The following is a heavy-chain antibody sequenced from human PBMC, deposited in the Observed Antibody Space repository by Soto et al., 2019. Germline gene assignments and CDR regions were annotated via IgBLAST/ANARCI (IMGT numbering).Heavy chain of an antibody. CDR1: GFTFSNYN. V-gene: IGHV3-48*01. CDR2: ISSTGTTI. Sequence: EVQLLESVGVLVQTGGSLRLSCAASGFTFSNYNMIWVGQAPGKGLEWVSYISSTGTTIHYAASVKGRFTISRDNAKNSLYLQMNSLTGEDTAVYYCARDLSADYWGQGTLVTVSS. CDR3: ARDLSADY. J-gene: IGHJ4*02. D-gene: IGHD3-10*01.